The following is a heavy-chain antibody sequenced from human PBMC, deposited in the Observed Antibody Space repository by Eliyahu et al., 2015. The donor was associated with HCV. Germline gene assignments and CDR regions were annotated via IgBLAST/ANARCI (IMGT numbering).Heavy chain of an antibody. CDR2: ISWNSGSI. Sequence: EVQLVESGGGLVQPGRSLXLSCAASGFTFDDYAMXWVRQAPGKGLEWVSGISWNSGSIGYADSVKGRFTISRDNAKNSLYLQMNSLRAEDTALYYCAKDRGAEWYFDLWGRGTLVTVSS. V-gene: IGHV3-9*01. J-gene: IGHJ2*01. CDR3: AKDRGAEWYFDL. CDR1: GFTFDDYA.